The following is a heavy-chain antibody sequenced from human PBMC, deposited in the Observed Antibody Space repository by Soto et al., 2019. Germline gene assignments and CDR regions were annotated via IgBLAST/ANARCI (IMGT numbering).Heavy chain of an antibody. CDR3: ARVLRFLEWLSADY. CDR1: GGSFSGYY. CDR2: INHSGST. J-gene: IGHJ4*02. Sequence: PSETLSLTCAVYGGSFSGYYWSWIRQPPGKGLEWIGEINHSGSTNYNPSLKSRVTISVDTSKNQFSLKLSSVTAADTAVYYCARVLRFLEWLSADYWGQGTLVTVSS. D-gene: IGHD3-3*01. V-gene: IGHV4-34*01.